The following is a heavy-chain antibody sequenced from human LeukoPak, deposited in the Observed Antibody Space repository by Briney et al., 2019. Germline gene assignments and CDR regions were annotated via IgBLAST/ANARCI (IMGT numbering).Heavy chain of an antibody. CDR1: GYSFTSYW. Sequence: GESLKISCMGSGYSFTSYWIGWVRQMPGKGLAGVGIIYPGDSDTRYSPSFQGQVTISADKSISTAYRQWSSLKASGTAMYYCARHKSYSGWYEGFDYWGQGTLVTVSS. D-gene: IGHD6-19*01. V-gene: IGHV5-51*01. J-gene: IGHJ4*02. CDR2: IYPGDSDT. CDR3: ARHKSYSGWYEGFDY.